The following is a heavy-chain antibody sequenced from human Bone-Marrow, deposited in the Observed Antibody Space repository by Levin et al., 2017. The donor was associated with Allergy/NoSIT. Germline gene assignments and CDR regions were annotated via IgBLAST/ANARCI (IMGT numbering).Heavy chain of an antibody. V-gene: IGHV1-8*01. D-gene: IGHD3-9*01. CDR1: GYTFTSYD. J-gene: IGHJ6*02. CDR3: ARVGADYDILTGYYIYVDV. CDR2: MNPNSGNT. Sequence: VASVKVSCKASGYTFTSYDINWVRQATGQGLEWMGWMNPNSGNTGYAQKFQGRVTMTRNTSISTAYMELSSLRSEDTAVYYCARVGADYDILTGYYIYVDVWGQGTTVTVSS.